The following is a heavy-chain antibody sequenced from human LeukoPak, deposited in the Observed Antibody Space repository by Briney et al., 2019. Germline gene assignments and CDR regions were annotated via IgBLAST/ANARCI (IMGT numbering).Heavy chain of an antibody. CDR1: GFTVSSNY. CDR3: ASQYPGYSSSWYRRVYYYYGMDV. CDR2: IYSGGST. V-gene: IGHV3-66*04. Sequence: GGSLRLSCAASGFTVSSNYMSWVRQAPGKGLEWVSVIYSGGSTYYADSVKGRFTISRDNSKNTLYLQMNSLRAEDTAVYYCASQYPGYSSSWYRRVYYYYGMDVWGQGITVTVSS. J-gene: IGHJ6*02. D-gene: IGHD6-13*01.